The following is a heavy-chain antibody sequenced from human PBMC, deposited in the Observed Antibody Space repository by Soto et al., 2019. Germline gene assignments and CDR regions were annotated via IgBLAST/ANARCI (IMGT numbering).Heavy chain of an antibody. J-gene: IGHJ5*02. D-gene: IGHD3-22*01. CDR3: ARAYYDSSRYSLDP. CDR2: IYYSDST. V-gene: IGHV4-59*01. Sequence: PSETLSLTCTVSGGSISSYYWSWIRQPPGKGLEWIGYIYYSDSTNYNPSLNSRVTISVDTSKNQFSLRLSSVTAADTAVYYCARAYYDSSRYSLDPWGQGTLVTVSS. CDR1: GGSISSYY.